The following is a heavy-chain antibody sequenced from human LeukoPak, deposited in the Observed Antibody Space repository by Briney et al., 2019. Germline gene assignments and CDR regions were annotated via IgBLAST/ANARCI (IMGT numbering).Heavy chain of an antibody. Sequence: ASVKVSRKASGYTFTSYGISWVRQAPGQGLEWMGWISAYNGNTNYAQKLQGRVTMTTDTSTSTAYMELRSLRSDDTAVYYCARDRRYYYDSSRYFDYWGQGTLVTVSS. CDR1: GYTFTSYG. V-gene: IGHV1-18*01. J-gene: IGHJ4*02. CDR2: ISAYNGNT. D-gene: IGHD3-22*01. CDR3: ARDRRYYYDSSRYFDY.